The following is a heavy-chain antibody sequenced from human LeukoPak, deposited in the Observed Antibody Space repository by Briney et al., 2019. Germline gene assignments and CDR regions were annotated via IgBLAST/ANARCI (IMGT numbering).Heavy chain of an antibody. CDR2: IGSKANRYAT. Sequence: GGSLRLSCAASGFTFSGSAMHWVRQASGKGLEWVGRIGSKANRYATAYAASVKGSFTISRDDSKNTAYLQMNSLKTEDTAVYYCTSDGYSSSWYVGFDPWGQGTLVTVSS. CDR3: TSDGYSSSWYVGFDP. V-gene: IGHV3-73*01. D-gene: IGHD6-13*01. J-gene: IGHJ5*02. CDR1: GFTFSGSA.